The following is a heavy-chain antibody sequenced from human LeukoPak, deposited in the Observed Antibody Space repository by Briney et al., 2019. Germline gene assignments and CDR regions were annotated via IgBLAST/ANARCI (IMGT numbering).Heavy chain of an antibody. CDR1: GFTFSSYA. J-gene: IGHJ6*02. Sequence: GGSLRLSCAASGFTFSSYAMSWVRQAPGKGLEWVSGISGSGGSTYYADPVKGRFTISRDNSKNTLNLQMNSLRAEDTAIYYCAKNQYQLLHTGPGMDVWGQGTTVTVSS. CDR3: AKNQYQLLHTGPGMDV. CDR2: ISGSGGST. V-gene: IGHV3-23*01. D-gene: IGHD2-2*01.